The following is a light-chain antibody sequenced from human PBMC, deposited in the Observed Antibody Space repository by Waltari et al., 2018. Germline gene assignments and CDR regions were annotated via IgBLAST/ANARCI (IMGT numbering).Light chain of an antibody. CDR2: RNS. Sequence: QSVLTQLPSASGTPGQRVTISCSGSSSNLGCNYVYWYQQLPGTASKLLSYRNSRRPEGVPDRFSGSKSGTSASLDIRGLRSEDGPDYFCAAWEDSLSGWAFGGGTKLTV. CDR1: SSNLGCNY. CDR3: AAWEDSLSGWA. V-gene: IGLV1-47*01. J-gene: IGLJ3*02.